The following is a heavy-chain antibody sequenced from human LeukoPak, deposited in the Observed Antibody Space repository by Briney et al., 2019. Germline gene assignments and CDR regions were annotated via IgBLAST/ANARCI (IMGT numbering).Heavy chain of an antibody. CDR3: ARGPGGYDFWSGYTPSGYFDY. J-gene: IGHJ4*02. CDR2: INSDGSST. CDR1: GFTFSSYW. D-gene: IGHD3-3*01. V-gene: IGHV3-74*01. Sequence: PGGSLRLSCAASGFTFSSYWMHWVRQVPGKGLVWVSRINSDGSSTSYADSVEGRFTISRDNAKNTLYQQMNSLRAEDTAVYYCARGPGGYDFWSGYTPSGYFDYWGQGTLVTVSS.